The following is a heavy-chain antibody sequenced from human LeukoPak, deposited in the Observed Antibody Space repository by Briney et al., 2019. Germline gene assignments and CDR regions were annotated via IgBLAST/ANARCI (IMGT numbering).Heavy chain of an antibody. J-gene: IGHJ4*02. CDR3: ARGKVLRFLEWSKYYFDY. D-gene: IGHD3-3*01. CDR2: INPNSGGT. CDR1: GYTFTGYY. Sequence: ASVKVSCKASGYTFTGYYMHWVRQAPGQGLEWMGRINPNSGGTNYAQKFQGRVTMTRDTSISTAYMELSRLRSDDKAVYYCARGKVLRFLEWSKYYFDYWGQGTLVTVSS. V-gene: IGHV1-2*06.